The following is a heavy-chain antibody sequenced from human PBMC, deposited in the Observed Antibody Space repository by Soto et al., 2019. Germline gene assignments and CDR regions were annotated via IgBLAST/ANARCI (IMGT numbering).Heavy chain of an antibody. J-gene: IGHJ4*02. CDR2: ISYDGSNK. CDR1: GFTFSSYG. V-gene: IGHV3-30*18. D-gene: IGHD3-22*01. Sequence: QVQLVESGGGVVQPGRSLRLSCAASGFTFSSYGMHWVRQVPGKGLEWVAVISYDGSNKYYADSVKGRFTISRDNSKNSMYLQMNSVRAEDTAVYYCAKVGDSSGYYPSQYYFDYWVQGTLVTVSS. CDR3: AKVGDSSGYYPSQYYFDY.